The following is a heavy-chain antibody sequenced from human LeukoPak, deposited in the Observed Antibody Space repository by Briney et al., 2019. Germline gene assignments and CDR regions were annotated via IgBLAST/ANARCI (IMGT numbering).Heavy chain of an antibody. Sequence: SETLSLTCTVSGYSISSGYYWGWIRQPPGKGLEWIGTIYHSGGTYYNPSLKSRVSISVDTSRNHFSLRLSSVTAADTAVYYCARDGDGTPYGDYDYWGQGTLVTVSS. CDR3: ARDGDGTPYGDYDY. CDR2: IYHSGGT. D-gene: IGHD4-17*01. V-gene: IGHV4-38-2*02. J-gene: IGHJ4*02. CDR1: GYSISSGYY.